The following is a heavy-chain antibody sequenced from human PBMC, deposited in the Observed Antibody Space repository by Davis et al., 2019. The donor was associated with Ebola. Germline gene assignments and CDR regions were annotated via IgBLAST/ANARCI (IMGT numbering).Heavy chain of an antibody. V-gene: IGHV3-23*01. J-gene: IGHJ4*02. CDR1: GFTFSSYA. CDR2: IITGGST. Sequence: GESLKTSCAASGFTFSSYAMHWVRQAPGKGLEWVSAIITGGSTYYADSVKGRFTISRDSSKTTLYLQMNSLRAEDTALYYCAKSYGVTSGYFDLWGQGTQVTVSS. CDR3: AKSYGVTSGYFDL. D-gene: IGHD3-16*01.